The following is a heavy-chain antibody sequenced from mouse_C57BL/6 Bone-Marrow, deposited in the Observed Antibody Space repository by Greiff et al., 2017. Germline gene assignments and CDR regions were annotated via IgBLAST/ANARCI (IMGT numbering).Heavy chain of an antibody. Sequence: VQLKEPGPELVKPGASVQISCKASGYSFTDYNMNWVKQSNGKSLEWIGVLNPNYGTTSYNQKFQGKATLPVDQSSSPAYMPLNRLTSEDSAVYYCANPNGSGGGCAYWGQGTLVTVSA. CDR2: LNPNYGTT. J-gene: IGHJ3*01. D-gene: IGHD4-1*01. V-gene: IGHV1-39*01. CDR3: ANPNGSGGGCAY. CDR1: GYSFTDYN.